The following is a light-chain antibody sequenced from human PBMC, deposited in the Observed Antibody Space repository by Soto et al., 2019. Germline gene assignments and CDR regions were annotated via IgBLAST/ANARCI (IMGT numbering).Light chain of an antibody. CDR1: QSVVSS. Sequence: EIVLTQSPATLSLSPGERATLSCRASQSVVSSLVWYQQKPGQAPRVLMYDASTRATGIPARFIGSGSGTDFTLTTSGLDPEDFAVYYCQQRSNWPLTFGGGTEVEI. CDR3: QQRSNWPLT. V-gene: IGKV3-11*01. CDR2: DAS. J-gene: IGKJ4*01.